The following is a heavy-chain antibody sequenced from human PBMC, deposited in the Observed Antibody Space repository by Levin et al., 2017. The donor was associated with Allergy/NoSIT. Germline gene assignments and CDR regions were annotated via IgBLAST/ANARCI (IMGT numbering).Heavy chain of an antibody. J-gene: IGHJ5*02. D-gene: IGHD6-6*01. Sequence: SETLSLTCAVSGGSISSSNWWSWVRQPPGKGLEWIGEIYHSGSTNYNPSLKSRVTISVDKSKNQFSLKLSSVTAADTAVYYCARDGRGRGKYSSSPYPPTSTPFDPWGQGTLVTVSS. CDR3: ARDGRGRGKYSSSPYPPTSTPFDP. CDR1: GGSISSSNW. V-gene: IGHV4-4*02. CDR2: IYHSGST.